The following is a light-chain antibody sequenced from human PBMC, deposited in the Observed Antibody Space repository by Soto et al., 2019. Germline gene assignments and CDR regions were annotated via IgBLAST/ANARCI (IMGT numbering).Light chain of an antibody. CDR1: QTVGNIY. CDR3: QQYGTIPFT. J-gene: IGKJ3*01. Sequence: EIVLTQSPGTLSLSQGERAALSCRASQTVGNIYLGWYQQKPGQSPRLLISGTSNRATGIPDRFSGSGSGTEFTLTISRLAPEDFAVYYCQQYGTIPFTFGPGTKVDIK. V-gene: IGKV3-20*01. CDR2: GTS.